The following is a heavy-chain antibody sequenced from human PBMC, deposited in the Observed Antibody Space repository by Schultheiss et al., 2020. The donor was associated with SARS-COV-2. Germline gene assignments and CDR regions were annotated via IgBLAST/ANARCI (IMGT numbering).Heavy chain of an antibody. CDR3: ARDLTVTTWSAFAY. CDR2: IWYDGSNK. J-gene: IGHJ4*02. D-gene: IGHD4-17*01. V-gene: IGHV3-33*01. Sequence: GESLKISCAASGFTFSSYGMHWVRQAPGKGLEWVAVIWYDGSNKYYADSVKGRFTISRDNSKNTLFLQMNSLRAEDTAIYYCARDLTVTTWSAFAYWGQGTLVTVSS. CDR1: GFTFSSYG.